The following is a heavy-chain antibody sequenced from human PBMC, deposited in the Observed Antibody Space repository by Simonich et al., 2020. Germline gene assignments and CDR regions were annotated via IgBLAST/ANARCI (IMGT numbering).Heavy chain of an antibody. J-gene: IGHJ1*01. CDR2: ISWTSGSI. V-gene: IGHV3-9*01. D-gene: IGHD6-13*01. CDR1: GFTFDDYA. Sequence: EVQLVESGGGLVQPGRSLRLSCAASGFTFDDYAMHWVRQAPGKGLERFSGISWTSGSIGYAVSVKGRFTISRDNAKNSLYLQMNSLRAEDTALYYCAKDVAAAGTEYFQHWGQGTLVTVSS. CDR3: AKDVAAAGTEYFQH.